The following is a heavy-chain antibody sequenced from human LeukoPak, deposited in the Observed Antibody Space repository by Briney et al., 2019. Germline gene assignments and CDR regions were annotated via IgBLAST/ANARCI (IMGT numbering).Heavy chain of an antibody. CDR2: VIPILGIA. Sequence: SVKVSCKASGGTFSSYAISWVRLAPGQGLEWMGRVIPILGIANYAQKLQGRVTMTTDTSTSTAYMELRSLRSDDTAVYYCARAPVAGTRGDYWGQGTLVTVSS. CDR1: GGTFSSYA. CDR3: ARAPVAGTRGDY. V-gene: IGHV1-69*04. D-gene: IGHD6-19*01. J-gene: IGHJ4*02.